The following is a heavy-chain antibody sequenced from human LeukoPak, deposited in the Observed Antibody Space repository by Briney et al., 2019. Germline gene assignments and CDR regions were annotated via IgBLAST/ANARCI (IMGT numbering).Heavy chain of an antibody. V-gene: IGHV3-48*03. J-gene: IGHJ4*02. Sequence: GGSLRLSCAASGFTYSSYEMNWVRQAPGKGLEWVSYISSSGSTIYYADSVKGRFTISRDNAKNSLYLQMNSLRAEDTAVYYCARDSSGWHYYFDYWGQGTLVTVSS. D-gene: IGHD6-19*01. CDR3: ARDSSGWHYYFDY. CDR1: GFTYSSYE. CDR2: ISSSGSTI.